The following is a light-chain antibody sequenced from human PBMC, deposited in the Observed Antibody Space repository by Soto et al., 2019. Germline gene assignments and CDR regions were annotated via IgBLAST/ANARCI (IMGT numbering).Light chain of an antibody. CDR3: SSYTSSSLYV. CDR2: EVS. V-gene: IGLV2-14*01. J-gene: IGLJ1*01. CDR1: SSDVGGYNY. Sequence: QSALTQPAFVSGSPGQSITISCTGTSSDVGGYNYVSWYQHHPGKAPKLMIYEVSNRPSGVSNRFSGSKSGNTASLTISGLQAEDEADYYCSSYTSSSLYVFGTGTKVTVL.